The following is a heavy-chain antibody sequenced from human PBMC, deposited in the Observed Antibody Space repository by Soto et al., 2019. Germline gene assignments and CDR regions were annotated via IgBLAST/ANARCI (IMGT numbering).Heavy chain of an antibody. J-gene: IGHJ3*02. CDR1: EFSLSSYW. CDR3: TRGNDTSRTTSTFVI. V-gene: IGHV3-74*01. D-gene: IGHD1-1*01. Sequence: GDSPRLSYAASEFSLSSYWMHWFRQAPGKGLVWVSRINGDGSSTSYADSVKGRFTISRDSAKNTLYLQMNSLRAEDTAVYYCTRGNDTSRTTSTFVIWGQRTMV. CDR2: INGDGSST.